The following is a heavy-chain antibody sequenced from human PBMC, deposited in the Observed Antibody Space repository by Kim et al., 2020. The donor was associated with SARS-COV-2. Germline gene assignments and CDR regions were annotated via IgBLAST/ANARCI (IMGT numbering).Heavy chain of an antibody. V-gene: IGHV3-23*01. CDR3: AKDRKGRVLRFLEWFPAVDY. CDR2: ISGSGGST. D-gene: IGHD3-3*01. J-gene: IGHJ4*02. CDR1: GFTFSSYA. Sequence: GGSLRLSCAASGFTFSSYAMSWVRQAPGKGLEWVSAISGSGGSTYYADSVKGRFTISRDNSKNTLYLQMNSLRAEDTAVYYCAKDRKGRVLRFLEWFPAVDYWGQGTLVTVSS.